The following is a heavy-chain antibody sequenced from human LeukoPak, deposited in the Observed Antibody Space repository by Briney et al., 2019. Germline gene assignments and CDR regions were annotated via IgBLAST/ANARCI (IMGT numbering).Heavy chain of an antibody. CDR2: INHSGST. Sequence: SETLSLTCAVSGGSFSTYYSNWIRQSPGKGLEWIGEINHSGSTNSNPSLKSRVTILIDTSKNQFSLKLSSVTAADTAVYYCARFPCSGDSCYSGIRAFDIWGQGTMVIVSS. D-gene: IGHD2-15*01. V-gene: IGHV4-34*01. CDR1: GGSFSTYY. J-gene: IGHJ3*02. CDR3: ARFPCSGDSCYSGIRAFDI.